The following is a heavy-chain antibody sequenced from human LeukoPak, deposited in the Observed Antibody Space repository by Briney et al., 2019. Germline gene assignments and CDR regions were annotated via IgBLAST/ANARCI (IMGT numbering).Heavy chain of an antibody. CDR2: IYHSGST. CDR1: GVSISSGGYS. V-gene: IGHV4-30-2*01. CDR3: ARDAALQAFDI. Sequence: SETLSHTCAVSGVSISSGGYSWSWIRQPPGKGLEWIGYIYHSGSTYYNPSLKSRVTISVDRSKNQFSLKLSSVTAADTAVYYCARDAALQAFDIWGQGTMVTVSS. J-gene: IGHJ3*02.